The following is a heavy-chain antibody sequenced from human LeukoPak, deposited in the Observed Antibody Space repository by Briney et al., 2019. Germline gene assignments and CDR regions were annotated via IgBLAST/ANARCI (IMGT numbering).Heavy chain of an antibody. CDR3: GSIGSSWYEDY. CDR2: ISSSSSYI. Sequence: GGSLRLSCAASGFTFSSYSMNWVRQAPGKGLEWVSSISSSSSYIYYADSVKGRFTISRDNAKNSLYLQMNSLSAEDTAVYYCGSIGSSWYEDYCGQGTPVTVSS. D-gene: IGHD6-13*01. V-gene: IGHV3-21*01. J-gene: IGHJ4*02. CDR1: GFTFSSYS.